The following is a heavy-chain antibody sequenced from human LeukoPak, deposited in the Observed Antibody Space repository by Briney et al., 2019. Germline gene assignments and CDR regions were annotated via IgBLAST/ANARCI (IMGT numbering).Heavy chain of an antibody. CDR3: ARVLKEYYDFWSGYYTNDAFDI. CDR2: INPNSGGT. D-gene: IGHD3-3*01. Sequence: ASVKVSCKASGYTFTGYYMHWVRQAPGQGLEWMGWINPNSGGTYYAQKFQGRVTMTRDTSISTAYMELSRLRSDDTAVYYCARVLKEYYDFWSGYYTNDAFDIWGQGTMVTVSS. CDR1: GYTFTGYY. V-gene: IGHV1-2*02. J-gene: IGHJ3*02.